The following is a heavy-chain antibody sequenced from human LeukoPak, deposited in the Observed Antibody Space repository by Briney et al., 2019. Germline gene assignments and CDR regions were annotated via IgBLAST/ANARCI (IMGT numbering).Heavy chain of an antibody. D-gene: IGHD4-11*01. J-gene: IGHJ5*02. Sequence: GGSLRLSCAASGFTFSSYSMNWVRQAPGKGLEWVSSISSSSSSYIYYADSVKGRFTISRDNAKNSPYLQMNSLKTEDTAVYYCTSNPSYYTVTPKNNNWFDPWGQGTLVTVSS. V-gene: IGHV3-21*04. CDR1: GFTFSSYS. CDR2: ISSSSSSYI. CDR3: TSNPSYYTVTPKNNNWFDP.